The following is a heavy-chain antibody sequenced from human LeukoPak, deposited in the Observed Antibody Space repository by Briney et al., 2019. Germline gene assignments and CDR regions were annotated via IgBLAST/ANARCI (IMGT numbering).Heavy chain of an antibody. CDR2: INHDGTGT. CDR1: GFTFTNYW. V-gene: IGHV3-74*01. D-gene: IGHD3-10*01. CDR3: ARTIRGY. J-gene: IGHJ4*02. Sequence: GGSLRLSCAASGFTFTNYWMHWVRQAPGKGLVWVSGINHDGTGTYYADSVKGRFTISRDNAKNSLYLQMNSLRVDDTAVYYCARTIRGYWGQGTLVTVSS.